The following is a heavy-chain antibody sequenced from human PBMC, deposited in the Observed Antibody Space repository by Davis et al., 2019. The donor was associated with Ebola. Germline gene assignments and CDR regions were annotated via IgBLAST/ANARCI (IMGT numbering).Heavy chain of an antibody. CDR2: ISSSSSYI. CDR3: ARENLRGVDF. J-gene: IGHJ4*02. V-gene: IGHV3-21*01. Sequence: GESLKISCAASGFTFSSYSMNWVRQAPGKGLEWVSSISSSSSYIYYADSVKGRFTISRDNAKNSLYLQMNSLRAEDTAVYYCARENLRGVDFWGQGTLVTVSS. CDR1: GFTFSSYS. D-gene: IGHD1-14*01.